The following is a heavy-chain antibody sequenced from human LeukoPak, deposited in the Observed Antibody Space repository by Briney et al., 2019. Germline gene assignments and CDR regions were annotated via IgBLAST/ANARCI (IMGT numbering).Heavy chain of an antibody. Sequence: ASVKVSCKASGYTFTSYDINWVRQATGQGLEWLGWMNPNSGNTGYAQKFQGRVTMTRDTSISTAYTELSSLTSEDTAVYYCARNVPSTGDFVYWGQGTLVTVSS. CDR1: GYTFTSYD. D-gene: IGHD3-10*01. CDR2: MNPNSGNT. J-gene: IGHJ4*02. CDR3: ARNVPSTGDFVY. V-gene: IGHV1-8*01.